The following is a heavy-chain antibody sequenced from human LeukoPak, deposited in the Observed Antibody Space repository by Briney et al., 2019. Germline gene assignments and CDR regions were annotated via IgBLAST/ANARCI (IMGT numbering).Heavy chain of an antibody. V-gene: IGHV3-74*01. CDR3: ARQADTAMLRSFTDY. CDR2: INSDGSST. Sequence: QAGGSLRLSCAASGFTFSSYWMHWVRQAPGKGRVWVSRINSDGSSTSYADSVKGRFTISRDNAKNTLYLQMNSLRAEDTALYYCARQADTAMLRSFTDYWGQGTLVTVSS. D-gene: IGHD5-18*01. J-gene: IGHJ4*02. CDR1: GFTFSSYW.